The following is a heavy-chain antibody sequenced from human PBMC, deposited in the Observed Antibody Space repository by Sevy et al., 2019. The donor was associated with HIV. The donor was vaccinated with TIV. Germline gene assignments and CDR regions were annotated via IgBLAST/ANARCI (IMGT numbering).Heavy chain of an antibody. CDR3: ARGPPDGSYDYLDH. CDR2: ISGSSNYI. CDR1: AFTFSSYN. V-gene: IGHV3-21*06. J-gene: IGHJ4*02. D-gene: IGHD1-26*01. Sequence: GGSLRLSCAASAFTFSSYNMNWVRQAPGKGLEWVSCISGSSNYIYYAESLKGRFIISRDNAKNTLYLQMNSLRADDTAVYYCARGPPDGSYDYLDHWGQGTLVTVSS.